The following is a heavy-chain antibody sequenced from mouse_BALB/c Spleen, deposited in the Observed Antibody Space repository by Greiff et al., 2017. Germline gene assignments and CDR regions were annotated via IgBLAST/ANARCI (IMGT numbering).Heavy chain of an antibody. V-gene: IGHV5-4*02. CDR3: ARRVRRGYAMDY. J-gene: IGHJ4*01. D-gene: IGHD2-14*01. Sequence: EVKLQESGGGLVKPGGSLKLSCAASGFTFSDYYMYWVRQTPEKRLEWVATISDGGSYTYYPDSVKGRFTISRDNAKNNLYLQMSSLKSEDTAMYYCARRVRRGYAMDYWGQGTSVTVSS. CDR2: ISDGGSYT. CDR1: GFTFSDYY.